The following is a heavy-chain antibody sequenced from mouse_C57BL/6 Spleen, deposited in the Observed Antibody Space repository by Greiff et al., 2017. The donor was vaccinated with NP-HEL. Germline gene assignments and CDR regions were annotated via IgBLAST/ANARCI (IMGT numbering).Heavy chain of an antibody. D-gene: IGHD2-4*01. J-gene: IGHJ3*01. CDR1: GYTFTDYN. Sequence: EVQLQQSGPELVKPGASVKIPCKASGYTFTDYNMDWVKQSHGKSLEWIGDINPNNGGTIYNQKFKGKATLTGDKASSTAYMELRSLTSEDTAVYYCARKIYYEYGGLSYWGQVTLVTVSA. V-gene: IGHV1-18*01. CDR3: ARKIYYEYGGLSY. CDR2: INPNNGGT.